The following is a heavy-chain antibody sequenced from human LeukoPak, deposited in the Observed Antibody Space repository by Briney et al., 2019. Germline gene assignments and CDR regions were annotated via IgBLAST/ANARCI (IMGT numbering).Heavy chain of an antibody. CDR3: ASIPTGDIVVVPAADV. CDR2: IKQDGSEK. Sequence: GGSLRLSRAASGFTFSSYWMSWVRQAPGKGLEWVANIKQDGSEKYYVDSVKGRFTISRDNAKNSLYLQMNSLRAEDTAVYYCASIPTGDIVVVPAADVWGQGTQVTVSS. D-gene: IGHD2-2*01. CDR1: GFTFSSYW. J-gene: IGHJ4*02. V-gene: IGHV3-7*01.